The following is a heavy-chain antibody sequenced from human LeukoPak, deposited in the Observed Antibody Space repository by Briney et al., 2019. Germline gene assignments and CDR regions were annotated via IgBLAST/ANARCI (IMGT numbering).Heavy chain of an antibody. Sequence: PSETLSLTCTVSGGSISSYYWSWIRQPPGKGLEWIGYIYDSGSTNYNPSLKSRVTISVDTSKNHFSLRLSSVTAVDTAVYYCARSLGAYSYGFFDYWGQGTLVTVSS. D-gene: IGHD5-18*01. V-gene: IGHV4-59*01. CDR1: GGSISSYY. J-gene: IGHJ4*02. CDR3: ARSLGAYSYGFFDY. CDR2: IYDSGST.